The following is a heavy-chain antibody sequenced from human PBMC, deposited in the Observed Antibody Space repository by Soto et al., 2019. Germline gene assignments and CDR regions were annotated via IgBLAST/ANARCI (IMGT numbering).Heavy chain of an antibody. CDR2: ISGSGDST. J-gene: IGHJ6*02. CDR3: AKDRDGAAAGPTKFYGMDV. CDR1: GFTFSSYA. Sequence: EVRLLEYGGGLVQPGGSLRLSCAASGFTFSSYAMSWVRQAPGKGLEWVSVISGSGDSTYYADSVRGRFTISRDNSKNTLYLQMNSLRAEDTAVYYCAKDRDGAAAGPTKFYGMDVWGQGTTVTVSS. D-gene: IGHD6-13*01. V-gene: IGHV3-23*01.